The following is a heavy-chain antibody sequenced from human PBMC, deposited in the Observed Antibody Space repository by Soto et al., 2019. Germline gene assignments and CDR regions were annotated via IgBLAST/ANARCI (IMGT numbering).Heavy chain of an antibody. CDR2: IIPMFGTA. V-gene: IGHV1-69*01. CDR3: ARDETGDSYYYYYGMDV. Sequence: QVQLVQSGAEVKKPGSSVKVSCKASGGSFKNFNFNWVRQAPGQGLEWMGGIIPMFGTADYAQRFQGRVTITADDSTSTTYMELSGVRSEDTAVYYCARDETGDSYYYYYGMDVWGQGTTVTVSS. D-gene: IGHD7-27*01. CDR1: GGSFKNFN. J-gene: IGHJ6*02.